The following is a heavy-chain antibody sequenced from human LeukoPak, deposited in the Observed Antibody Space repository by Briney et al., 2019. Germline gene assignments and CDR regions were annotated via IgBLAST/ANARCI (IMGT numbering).Heavy chain of an antibody. D-gene: IGHD3-3*01. Sequence: SETLSLTCTVSGGSINNGGYYWSWIRQHPGKGLEWIVYIYYSGSSYYNPSLKSRVTISVDTSKNQFSLKLSSVTAADTAVYYCARHIVSFWSGTPGYYMDVWGKGTTVTVSS. CDR2: IYYSGSS. J-gene: IGHJ6*03. CDR3: ARHIVSFWSGTPGYYMDV. V-gene: IGHV4-39*01. CDR1: GGSINNGGYY.